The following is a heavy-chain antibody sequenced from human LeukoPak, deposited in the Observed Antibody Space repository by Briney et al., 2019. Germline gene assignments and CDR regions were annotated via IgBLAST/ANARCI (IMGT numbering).Heavy chain of an antibody. V-gene: IGHV3-23*01. CDR3: AKGDESSGYWENYFDY. CDR1: GFTFSSYA. J-gene: IGHJ4*02. D-gene: IGHD3-22*01. Sequence: GGSLRLSCAASGFTFSSYAMSWVRQAPGKGREWVPAISGSGGSTYYEDPVKGRFTISRDNSKNTLYLQMNSLRPEDTAVYYCAKGDESSGYWENYFDYWGQGTLVTVSS. CDR2: ISGSGGST.